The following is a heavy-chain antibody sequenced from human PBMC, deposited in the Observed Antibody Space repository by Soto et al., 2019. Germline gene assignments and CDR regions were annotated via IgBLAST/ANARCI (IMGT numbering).Heavy chain of an antibody. D-gene: IGHD6-6*01. Sequence: QVQLVQSGAEVMKPGASVKVSCKASGHTFTGYYMHWVRQAPGQGLEWMGWINPNNGGTNYARNFQGRFTMTRDTSISTAFMELSRLTSDDTAVYYCAREDTTSSSLDYWGQGTLVTVSS. V-gene: IGHV1-2*02. J-gene: IGHJ4*02. CDR1: GHTFTGYY. CDR3: AREDTTSSSLDY. CDR2: INPNNGGT.